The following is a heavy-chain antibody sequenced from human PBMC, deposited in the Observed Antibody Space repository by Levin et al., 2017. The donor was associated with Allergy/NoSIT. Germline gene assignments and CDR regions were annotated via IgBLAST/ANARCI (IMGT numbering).Heavy chain of an antibody. Sequence: SETLSLTCTVSGGSISSYYWSWIRQPPGKGLEWIGYIYYSGSTNYNPSLKSRVPIPVDTSKTPFSRTLSSVTAADPAGYYCARDGPGEGQWLVADAFDIWGQGTMVAVSS. CDR1: GGSISSYY. CDR3: ARDGPGEGQWLVADAFDI. D-gene: IGHD6-19*01. CDR2: IYYSGST. J-gene: IGHJ3*02. V-gene: IGHV4-59*01.